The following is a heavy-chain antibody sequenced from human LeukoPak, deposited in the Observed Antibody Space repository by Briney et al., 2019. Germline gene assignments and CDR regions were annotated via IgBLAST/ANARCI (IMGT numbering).Heavy chain of an antibody. Sequence: PGGSLRLSCAASGVTFSSYAMSWVRQAPGKGLEWVSGISGSGGSTSHADSVKGRFTISRDNSKNTLYLQMNSLRAEDTAVYYCAKFQGDGYTLDYWGQGTLVTVSS. V-gene: IGHV3-23*01. CDR2: ISGSGGST. J-gene: IGHJ4*02. CDR1: GVTFSSYA. D-gene: IGHD5-24*01. CDR3: AKFQGDGYTLDY.